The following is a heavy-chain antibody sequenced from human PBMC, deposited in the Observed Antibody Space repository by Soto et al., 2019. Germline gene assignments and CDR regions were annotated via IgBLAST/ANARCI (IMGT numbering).Heavy chain of an antibody. CDR1: GFTFSRYA. CDR2: LSNDGSNR. CDR3: ARAAAGSWHTFDY. J-gene: IGHJ4*03. Sequence: GGSLRLSCDASGFTFSRYAIHWVRQTSGKGLEWVAVLSNDGSNRFYADSVKGRFTISRDSSKNTLYLQMNSLRAEDTAVYYCARAAAGSWHTFDYWGQGTTVTVSS. D-gene: IGHD2-21*01. V-gene: IGHV3-30*04.